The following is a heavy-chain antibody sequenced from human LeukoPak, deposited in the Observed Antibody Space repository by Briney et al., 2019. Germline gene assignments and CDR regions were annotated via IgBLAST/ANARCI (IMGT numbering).Heavy chain of an antibody. J-gene: IGHJ6*02. CDR1: GGSISSYY. D-gene: IGHD2-21*01. Sequence: SETLSLTCTVSGGSISSYYWSWIRQPPGKGLEWIGYIYYSGSTNYNPSLKSRVTISVDTSKNQFPLKLSSVTAADTAVYYCARITFVVEGYGMDVWGQGTTVTASS. V-gene: IGHV4-59*08. CDR2: IYYSGST. CDR3: ARITFVVEGYGMDV.